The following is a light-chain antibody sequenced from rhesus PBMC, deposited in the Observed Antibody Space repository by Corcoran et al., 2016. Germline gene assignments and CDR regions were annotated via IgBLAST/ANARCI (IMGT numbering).Light chain of an antibody. Sequence: DIQMTQSPSSLSASVGDTVTITCRASQSINSWLAWYQQKPGKAPKLLIYKASTLQNGVPSRFSCSGSGTDFTLTISSLQSEDFATYYCQQYNTSPPYSFGQVTKVDIK. CDR3: QQYNTSPPYS. CDR1: QSINSW. V-gene: IGKV1-22*01. J-gene: IGKJ2*01. CDR2: KAS.